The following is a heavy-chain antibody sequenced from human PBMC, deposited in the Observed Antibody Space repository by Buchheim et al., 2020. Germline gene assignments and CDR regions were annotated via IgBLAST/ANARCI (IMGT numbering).Heavy chain of an antibody. D-gene: IGHD1-26*01. CDR3: AQGELMGEDF. V-gene: IGHV3-7*01. Sequence: VQLVESGGALVQPGGSLRLSCAASGFAFSSYWMTWVRQAPGKGLEWVANIKEDGTKKKYVDSVKGRFTISRDKAGKSLYLQMNSLRVEDTAVYYCAQGELMGEDFWGQGTL. J-gene: IGHJ1*01. CDR2: IKEDGTKK. CDR1: GFAFSSYW.